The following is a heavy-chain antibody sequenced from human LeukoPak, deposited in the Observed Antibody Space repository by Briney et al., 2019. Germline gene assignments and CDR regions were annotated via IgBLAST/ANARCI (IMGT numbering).Heavy chain of an antibody. D-gene: IGHD3-10*01. CDR3: AKDRTEYGSYFDY. Sequence: GGSLRLSCAASGFTFSSYGIHWVRQAPGKGLEWETFIRYDGSNKYYADSVKGRFTISRDNSNNTLYLQMNSLRAEDTAVYYCAKDRTEYGSYFDYWGQGTLVTVSS. J-gene: IGHJ4*02. CDR2: IRYDGSNK. V-gene: IGHV3-30*02. CDR1: GFTFSSYG.